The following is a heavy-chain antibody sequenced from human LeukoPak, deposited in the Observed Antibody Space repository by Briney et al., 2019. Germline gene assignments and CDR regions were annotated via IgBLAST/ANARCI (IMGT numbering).Heavy chain of an antibody. D-gene: IGHD3-3*01. J-gene: IGHJ4*02. V-gene: IGHV1-69*01. CDR1: GGTFSSYA. CDR3: AAIRFFKGDFFDY. CDR2: IIPIFGTA. Sequence: SVEVSCKASGGTFSSYAISWVRQAPGQGLEWMGGIIPIFGTANYAQKFQGRVTITADESTSTAYMELSSLRSEDTAVYYCAAIRFFKGDFFDYWGQGTLVTVSS.